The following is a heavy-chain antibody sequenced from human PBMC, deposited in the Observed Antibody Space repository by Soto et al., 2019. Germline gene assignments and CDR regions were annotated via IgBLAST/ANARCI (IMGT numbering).Heavy chain of an antibody. CDR1: GASITGSSY. Sequence: PSETLSLTCTVSGASITGSSYWSWIRQPAGKGLEWIGRFSLSGTTNYNPSLRSRVTMSADASKNQFSLRLTSVTAADTALYYCARGMTPPGAPAWYYFDSWGQGTLVTVSS. D-gene: IGHD2-8*02. V-gene: IGHV4-4*07. J-gene: IGHJ4*02. CDR2: FSLSGTT. CDR3: ARGMTPPGAPAWYYFDS.